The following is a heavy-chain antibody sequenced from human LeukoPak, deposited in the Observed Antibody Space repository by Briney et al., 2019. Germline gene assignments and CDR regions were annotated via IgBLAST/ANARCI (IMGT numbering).Heavy chain of an antibody. V-gene: IGHV3-74*01. J-gene: IGHJ3*02. CDR1: GFSLSPSW. CDR2: ITSDGRNT. Sequence: GGSLRLSCAGSGFSLSPSWMNWVRQAPGKGLVWVSRITSDGRNTVYADSVKGRFTISRDNARNTVDLQMTSLRAEDSAVYYCARGKAFDIWGQGTMVTVSS. CDR3: ARGKAFDI.